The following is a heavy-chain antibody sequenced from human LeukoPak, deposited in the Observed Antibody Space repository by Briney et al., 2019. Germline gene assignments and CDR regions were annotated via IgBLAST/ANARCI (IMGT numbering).Heavy chain of an antibody. J-gene: IGHJ2*01. CDR1: GYTFTSHG. V-gene: IGHV1-18*01. CDR3: ARVATVTMMGYFDL. Sequence: EASVKVSCKASGYTFTSHGISWVRQAPGQGLERMGWISAYNGNTNYAQKLQGRVTMTTDTSTSTAYMELRSLRSDDTAVYYCARVATVTMMGYFDLWGRGTLVTVSS. D-gene: IGHD4-17*01. CDR2: ISAYNGNT.